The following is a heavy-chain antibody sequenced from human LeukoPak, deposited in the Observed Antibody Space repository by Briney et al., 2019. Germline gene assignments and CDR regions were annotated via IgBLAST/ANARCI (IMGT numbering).Heavy chain of an antibody. D-gene: IGHD5-18*01. J-gene: IGHJ6*03. CDR3: ARVTRAPVDTAMGSYYYYMDV. CDR1: GYTFTSYD. V-gene: IGHV1-8*01. Sequence: ASVKVSCKASGYTFTSYDINWVRQATGQGLEWMGWMNPNSGNTGYAQKFQGRVTMTRNTSISTAYMELSSLRSEDTAVYYCARVTRAPVDTAMGSYYYYMDVWGKGTTVTVSS. CDR2: MNPNSGNT.